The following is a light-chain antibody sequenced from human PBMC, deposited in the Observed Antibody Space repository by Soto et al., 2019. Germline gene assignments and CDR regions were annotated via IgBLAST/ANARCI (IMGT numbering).Light chain of an antibody. V-gene: IGKV4-1*01. CDR1: QSVLYSSNNKNY. J-gene: IGKJ2*01. CDR2: WAS. CDR3: QEYCSMVH. Sequence: DIVMTQSPDSLAVSLGERATINCKSSQSVLYSSNNKNYLAWYQQKPGQPPKLLIYWASTRESGVPDRFSGSGSGSDFSITISSLQAEDVAVYCCQEYCSMVHFGQGTKLEIK.